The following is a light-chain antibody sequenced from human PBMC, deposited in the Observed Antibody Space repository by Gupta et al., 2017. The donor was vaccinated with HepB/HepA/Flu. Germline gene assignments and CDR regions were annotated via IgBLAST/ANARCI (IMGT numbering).Light chain of an antibody. V-gene: IGKV3-15*01. CDR2: GPS. CDR3: LQDNSWPLT. Sequence: EIVMTQSPATLSVSPGERATLSCRASQSVSSNLAWYQRKPGQAPRLLIYGPSTRATGIPARFSGSGSETEFTLTISSLQSEDFAVYYCLQDNSWPLTFGHGTKVEIK. J-gene: IGKJ3*01. CDR1: QSVSSN.